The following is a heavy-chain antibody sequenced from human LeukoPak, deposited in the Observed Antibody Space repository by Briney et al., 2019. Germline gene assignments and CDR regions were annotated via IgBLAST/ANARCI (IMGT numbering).Heavy chain of an antibody. CDR2: TYHSGST. Sequence: SDTLSLTCGVSVYSIYRGYYLGWIRQPPGKGLDWIWNTYHSGSTYYNPSLKSRVTISVDTYKNQFSLKLSSMTAADTAVYYCARDQRLSWFDPWGQGTLVTVSS. CDR3: ARDQRLSWFDP. CDR1: VYSIYRGYY. V-gene: IGHV4-38-2*02. J-gene: IGHJ5*02. D-gene: IGHD6-25*01.